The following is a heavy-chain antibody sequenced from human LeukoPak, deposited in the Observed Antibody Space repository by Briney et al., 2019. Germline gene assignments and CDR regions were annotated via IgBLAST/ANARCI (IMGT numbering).Heavy chain of an antibody. J-gene: IGHJ4*02. D-gene: IGHD5-12*01. CDR2: IYYSGIT. CDR1: GVSISPFY. V-gene: IGHV4-59*01. Sequence: SETLSLTWTVSGVSISPFYWSWVRQPPGKGLEWIGNIYYSGITDSNPSLKRRVTFSVDTSKNQFSLEMSSVTAADTAMYYCARGQRGFPYWGQGTLVTVSS. CDR3: ARGQRGFPY.